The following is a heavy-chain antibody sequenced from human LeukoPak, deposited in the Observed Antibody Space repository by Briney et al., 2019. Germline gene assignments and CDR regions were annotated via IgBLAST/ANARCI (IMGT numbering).Heavy chain of an antibody. CDR1: GFIFSSYW. CDR2: INTDGSST. J-gene: IGHJ6*03. Sequence: PAGGSLRLSCAASGFIFSSYWMHWVRQAPGKGLVWVSRINTDGSSTSYADSVKGRFTISRDNAKNTLYLQMNSLRAEDTAVYYCARNHYYYYMDVWGRGTTVTVSS. V-gene: IGHV3-74*01. CDR3: ARNHYYYYMDV.